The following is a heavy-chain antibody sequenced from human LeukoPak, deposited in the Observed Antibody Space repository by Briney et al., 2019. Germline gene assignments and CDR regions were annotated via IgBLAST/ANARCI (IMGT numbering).Heavy chain of an antibody. CDR3: ARGAGGYDFWSASRHYYMDV. CDR1: GGSISSYY. J-gene: IGHJ6*03. CDR2: IYYSGST. V-gene: IGHV4-59*01. D-gene: IGHD3-3*01. Sequence: SETLSLTCTVSGGSISSYYWSWIRQPPGKGLEWIGYIYYSGSTNYNPSLKSRVTISVDTSKNQFSLKLSSVTAADTAVYYCARGAGGYDFWSASRHYYMDVWGKGTTVTVSS.